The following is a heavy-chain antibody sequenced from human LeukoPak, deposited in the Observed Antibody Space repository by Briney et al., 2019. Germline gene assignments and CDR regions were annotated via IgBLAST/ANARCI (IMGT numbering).Heavy chain of an antibody. D-gene: IGHD1-20*01. Sequence: GGSLRLSCAASGFTFDDYGMSWVRQAPGKGLEWVSGINWNGGSTCYADSVKGRFTISRDNAKNSLYLQMNSLRAEDTAVYYCAKAGHINNWNHFDYWGQGTLVTVSS. CDR2: INWNGGST. J-gene: IGHJ4*02. CDR1: GFTFDDYG. V-gene: IGHV3-20*04. CDR3: AKAGHINNWNHFDY.